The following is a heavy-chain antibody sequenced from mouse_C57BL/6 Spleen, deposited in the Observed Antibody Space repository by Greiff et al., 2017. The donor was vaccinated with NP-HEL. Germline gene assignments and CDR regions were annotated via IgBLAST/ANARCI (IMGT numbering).Heavy chain of an antibody. CDR1: GYAFSSSW. CDR2: IYPGDGDT. Sequence: QVQLQQSGPELVKPGASVKISCKASGYAFSSSWMNWVKQRPGKGLEWIGRIYPGDGDTNYNGKFKGKATLTADKSSSTAYMQLSSLTSEDSAVYFCARSGLSHFDYWGQGTTLTVSS. CDR3: ARSGLSHFDY. J-gene: IGHJ2*01. V-gene: IGHV1-82*01. D-gene: IGHD3-1*01.